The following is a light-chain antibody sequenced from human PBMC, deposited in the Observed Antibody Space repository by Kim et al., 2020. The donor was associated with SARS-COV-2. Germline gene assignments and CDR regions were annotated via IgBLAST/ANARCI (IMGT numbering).Light chain of an antibody. CDR3: SSYTSSNTLV. CDR2: DVS. CDR1: SSDVGGYNY. Sequence: QSALTQPASVSGSPGQSITISCTGSSSDVGGYNYVSWYQQHPGKAPKLMIYDVSNRPSGVSDRFSGSKSGNTASLTITGRQAEDESDYYCSSYTSSNTLVFGIGTKVTVL. J-gene: IGLJ1*01. V-gene: IGLV2-14*03.